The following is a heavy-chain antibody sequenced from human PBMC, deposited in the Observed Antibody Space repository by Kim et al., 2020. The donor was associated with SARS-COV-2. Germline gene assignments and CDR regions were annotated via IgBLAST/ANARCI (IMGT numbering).Heavy chain of an antibody. Sequence: GGSLRLSCAASGFTFSSYEMNWVRQAPGKGLEWVSYISSSGSTIYYADSVKGRFTISRDNAKNSLYLQMNSLRAEDTAVYYCARTGLWFGELFGSYYYYGMDVWGQGTTVTVSS. V-gene: IGHV3-48*03. CDR3: ARTGLWFGELFGSYYYYGMDV. CDR2: ISSSGSTI. CDR1: GFTFSSYE. D-gene: IGHD3-10*01. J-gene: IGHJ6*02.